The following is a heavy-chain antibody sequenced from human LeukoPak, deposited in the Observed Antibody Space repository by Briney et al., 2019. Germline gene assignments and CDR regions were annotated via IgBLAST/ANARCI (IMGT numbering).Heavy chain of an antibody. CDR3: ARAVDSGWYYDY. Sequence: GRSLRLSCAASGFAFSSYAMHWVRQAPGKGLEWVAVISYDGGNKYYADSVKGRFTISRDNSKNTLYLQMNSLRAEDTAVYYCARAVDSGWYYDYWGQGTLVTVSS. V-gene: IGHV3-30*01. D-gene: IGHD6-19*01. CDR2: ISYDGGNK. J-gene: IGHJ4*02. CDR1: GFAFSSYA.